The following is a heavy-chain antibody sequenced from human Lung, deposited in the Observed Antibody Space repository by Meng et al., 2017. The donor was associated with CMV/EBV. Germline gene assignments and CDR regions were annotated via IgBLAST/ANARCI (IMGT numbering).Heavy chain of an antibody. CDR3: ARDHRAGRWLQLGYYDY. CDR1: RFNFNTYA. V-gene: IGHV3-30*03. Sequence: GGSLRLSCTASRFNFNTYAMHWVRQAPGKGLEWVALISYDGNNGHYADSMKGRFTISRDNAKNTLYLEMNSLRAEDTAVYYCARDHRAGRWLQLGYYDYWGQGTLVXVSS. CDR2: ISYDGNNG. J-gene: IGHJ4*02. D-gene: IGHD5-24*01.